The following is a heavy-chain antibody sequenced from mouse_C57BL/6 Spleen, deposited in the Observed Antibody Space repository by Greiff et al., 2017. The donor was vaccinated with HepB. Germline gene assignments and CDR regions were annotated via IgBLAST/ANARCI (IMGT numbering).Heavy chain of an antibody. D-gene: IGHD3-2*02. Sequence: EVQLQESGGGLVKPGGSLKLSCAASGFTFSSYAMSWVRQTPEKRLEWVATISDGGSYTYYPDNVKGRFTISRDNAKNNLYLQMSHLKSEDTAMYYCARDGAQAFAYWGQGTLVTVSA. V-gene: IGHV5-4*01. CDR1: GFTFSSYA. CDR3: ARDGAQAFAY. CDR2: ISDGGSYT. J-gene: IGHJ3*01.